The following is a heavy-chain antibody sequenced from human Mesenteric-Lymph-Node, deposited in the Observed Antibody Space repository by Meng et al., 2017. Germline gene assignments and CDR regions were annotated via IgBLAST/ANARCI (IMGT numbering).Heavy chain of an antibody. D-gene: IGHD4-17*01. J-gene: IGHJ2*01. CDR1: GGSISSGGYY. Sequence: QGQLQESGPGLVKPSQTLSLTCTVSGGSISSGGYYWSWIRQHPGKGLEWIGYIYYSGSTYYNPSLKSRVTISVDTSKNQFSLKLSSVTAADTAVYYCAREPAGGTTTVTNWYFDLWGRGTLVTVSS. V-gene: IGHV4-31*03. CDR2: IYYSGST. CDR3: AREPAGGTTTVTNWYFDL.